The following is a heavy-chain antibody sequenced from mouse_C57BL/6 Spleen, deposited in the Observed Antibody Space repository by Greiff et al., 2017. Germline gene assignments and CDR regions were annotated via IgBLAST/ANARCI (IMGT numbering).Heavy chain of an antibody. D-gene: IGHD2-5*01. Sequence: EVHLVESGPELVKPGASVKISCKASGYSFTDYNMNWVKQSNGKSLEWIGVINPNDGTTSYNQKFKGKATLTVDQSSSTAYMQLNSLTSEDSAVYYCARVYYSNYFDYWGQGTTLAVSS. V-gene: IGHV1-39*01. CDR3: ARVYYSNYFDY. CDR2: INPNDGTT. J-gene: IGHJ2*01. CDR1: GYSFTDYN.